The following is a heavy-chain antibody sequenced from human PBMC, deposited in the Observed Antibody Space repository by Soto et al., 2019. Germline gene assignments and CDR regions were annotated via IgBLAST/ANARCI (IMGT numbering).Heavy chain of an antibody. D-gene: IGHD3-10*01. CDR2: IIPVYRTT. Sequence: QAQLVQSGAEVRKPGSSVRVSCKSSGGRFNTYVITWVRQAPGQGLEWMGGIIPVYRTTMYAQHFEDRVTITADESTSTAYMEVSSLRSEDTAVYYCARGDSRGYYMDVWGQGTTVTVS. CDR3: ARGDSRGYYMDV. CDR1: GGRFNTYV. V-gene: IGHV1-69*12. J-gene: IGHJ6*03.